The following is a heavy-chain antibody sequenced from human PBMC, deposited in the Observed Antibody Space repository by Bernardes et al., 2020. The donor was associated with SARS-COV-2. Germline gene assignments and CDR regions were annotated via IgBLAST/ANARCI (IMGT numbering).Heavy chain of an antibody. CDR1: GFTFSTYW. CDR3: ARGWLEASATIS. D-gene: IGHD3-22*01. CDR2: INGDGSDT. Sequence: GGSLRLSRAASGFTFSTYWMHWVRQPPGKGPVWVSRINGDGSDTNYADSVKGRFTISRDNAKDTAYLQMNGLTAKDTAVYYCARGWLEASATISWGQGTLVIVSS. J-gene: IGHJ4*02. V-gene: IGHV3-74*01.